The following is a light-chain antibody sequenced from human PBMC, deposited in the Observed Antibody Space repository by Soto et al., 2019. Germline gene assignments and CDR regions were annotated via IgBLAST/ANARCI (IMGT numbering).Light chain of an antibody. J-gene: IGKJ2*01. CDR2: WAS. CDR1: QSVLYSSNNKNY. V-gene: IGKV4-1*01. Sequence: DIVMTQSPDSLAVSLGERATINCKSSQSVLYSSNNKNYLAWYQQKPGQPPKLLIYWASTRESGVPDRFSGSGSGTDFSLTISSLHAEDVAVYYCQQYYSMVHFGQGPKLEIK. CDR3: QQYYSMVH.